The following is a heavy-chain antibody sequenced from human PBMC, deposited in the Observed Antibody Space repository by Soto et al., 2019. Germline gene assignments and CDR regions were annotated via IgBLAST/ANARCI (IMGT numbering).Heavy chain of an antibody. Sequence: SETLSLTCTVYGGSISSGGYYWSWIRQHPGKGLEWIGYIYYSGSTYYNPSLKSRVTISVDTTKNQFSLKLSSVTAADTAVYYCARVPLSYYYDSSGYYDYWGQGTLVTVSS. CDR2: IYYSGST. D-gene: IGHD3-22*01. V-gene: IGHV4-31*03. CDR3: ARVPLSYYYDSSGYYDY. CDR1: GGSISSGGYY. J-gene: IGHJ4*02.